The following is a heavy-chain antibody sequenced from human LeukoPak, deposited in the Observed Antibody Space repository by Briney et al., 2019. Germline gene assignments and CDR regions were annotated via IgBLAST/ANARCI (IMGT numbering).Heavy chain of an antibody. CDR3: ARAHRNTGYYFYFDY. V-gene: IGHV1-18*01. D-gene: IGHD3-22*01. Sequence: ASVKVSCKASGYTFTSYGISWVRQAPGQGVEWMGWISAYNGNTNYAQKFQGRVTMTEDTSTDTAYMELSSLRSEDTAVYYCARAHRNTGYYFYFDYWGQGTLVTVSS. CDR1: GYTFTSYG. J-gene: IGHJ4*02. CDR2: ISAYNGNT.